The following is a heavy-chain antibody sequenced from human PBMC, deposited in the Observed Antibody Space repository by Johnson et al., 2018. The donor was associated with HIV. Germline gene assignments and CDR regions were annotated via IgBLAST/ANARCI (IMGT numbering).Heavy chain of an antibody. Sequence: QVQLVESGGGLVQPGGSLRLSCAASGFTFSSYAMHWVRQAPGKGLEWVAVISYDGSNKYYADSVKGRFTISRDNSKNTVYLQMNSLRAEDTALYYCARDRDLGRAFDIWGQGTMVTVSS. CDR2: ISYDGSNK. J-gene: IGHJ3*02. D-gene: IGHD1-26*01. V-gene: IGHV3-30*14. CDR1: GFTFSSYA. CDR3: ARDRDLGRAFDI.